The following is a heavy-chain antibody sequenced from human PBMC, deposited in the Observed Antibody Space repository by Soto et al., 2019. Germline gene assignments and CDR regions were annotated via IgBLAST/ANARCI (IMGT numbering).Heavy chain of an antibody. CDR1: GYSFTSYW. CDR3: ARGHSTDCSNGVCSFFYNHEMDV. CDR2: INPKSGGT. V-gene: IGHV1-2*04. Sequence: GESLKISCKGSGYSFTSYWISWVRQMPGKGLEWLGRINPKSGGTSTAQKFQGWVTMTRDRSISTVYMELTRLRSDDTAVYFCARGHSTDCSNGVCSFFYNHEMDVWGQGTTVTVSS. D-gene: IGHD2-8*01. J-gene: IGHJ6*02.